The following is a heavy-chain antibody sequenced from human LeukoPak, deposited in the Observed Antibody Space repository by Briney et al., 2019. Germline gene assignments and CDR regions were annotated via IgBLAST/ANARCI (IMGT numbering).Heavy chain of an antibody. Sequence: GGSLRLSCAASGFTFSSYAMSWVRQAPGKGLEWVSAISGSGGSTYYADSVKGRFTISRDNSKNTLYLQMNSLRAEDTAVYYCARHVLGYCSGGSCPMIDYWGQGTLVTVSS. CDR2: ISGSGGST. CDR1: GFTFSSYA. V-gene: IGHV3-23*01. D-gene: IGHD2-15*01. J-gene: IGHJ4*02. CDR3: ARHVLGYCSGGSCPMIDY.